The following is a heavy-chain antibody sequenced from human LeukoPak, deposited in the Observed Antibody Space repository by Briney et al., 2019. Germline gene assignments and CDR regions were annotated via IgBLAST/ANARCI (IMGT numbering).Heavy chain of an antibody. D-gene: IGHD3-22*01. CDR1: GFTFSNYA. CDR3: AKDRDYYDSNGYYYDY. J-gene: IGHJ4*02. V-gene: IGHV3-23*01. CDR2: ISNSGDIT. Sequence: PGGSLRLSCAASGFTFSNYAMTRVRQAPGRGLEWVSSISNSGDITNYADSVKGRFSISRDDSKNTLFLHMNSLRGEDTAVYYCAKDRDYYDSNGYYYDYWGQGTLVTVSS.